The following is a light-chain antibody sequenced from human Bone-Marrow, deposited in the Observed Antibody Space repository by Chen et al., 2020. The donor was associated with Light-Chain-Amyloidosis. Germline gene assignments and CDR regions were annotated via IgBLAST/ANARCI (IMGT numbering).Light chain of an antibody. CDR1: NIGSTS. V-gene: IGLV3-21*02. CDR3: QVWDRSSDRPV. J-gene: IGLJ3*02. CDR2: DDS. Sequence: SYVLTQPSSVSVAPGQTATIACGRNNIGSTSVHWYQQTPGQALLLVVYDDSDRPTGIPERLSGSNSGNPATLTISRVEAGDEADYYCQVWDRSSDRPVFGGGTKLTVL.